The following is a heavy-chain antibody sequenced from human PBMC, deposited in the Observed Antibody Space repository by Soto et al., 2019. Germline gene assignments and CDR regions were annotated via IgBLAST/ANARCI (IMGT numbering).Heavy chain of an antibody. CDR3: VRDGSKTLRDWFDP. V-gene: IGHV4-4*07. CDR1: GCTISKSF. J-gene: IGHJ5*02. CDR2: IYVTGTT. Sequence: TSETLSLTCRVSGCTISKSFWSWVRKPVGGGLEWMGRIYVTGTTDYNPSLRGRITMSVDVVKKTFPLRLTSVTAADTGVYYCVRDGSKTLRDWFDPWGQGLRVTVSS.